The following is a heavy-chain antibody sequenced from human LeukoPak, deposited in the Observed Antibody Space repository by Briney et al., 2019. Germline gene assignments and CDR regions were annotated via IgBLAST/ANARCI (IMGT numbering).Heavy chain of an antibody. CDR2: ISGSGGST. CDR3: AKDQNYYGSGSADDAFDI. V-gene: IGHV3-23*01. Sequence: PGGSLRLSCAASGFTFSSYAMSWVRQAPGKGLEWVSAISGSGGSTYYADSVKGRFTISRDNSKNTLYLQMNSLGAEDTAVYYCAKDQNYYGSGSADDAFDIWGQGTMVTVSS. CDR1: GFTFSSYA. J-gene: IGHJ3*02. D-gene: IGHD3-10*01.